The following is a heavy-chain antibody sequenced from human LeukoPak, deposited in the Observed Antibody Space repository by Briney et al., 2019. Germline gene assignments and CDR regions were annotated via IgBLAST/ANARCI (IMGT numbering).Heavy chain of an antibody. Sequence: TGGSLRLSCAASGFTFSSYGMSWVRQAPGKGLEWVSVTYSGGSTYYADSVKGRFTISRDNSKNTLYLQMNSLRAEDTAVYYCARVFTYYDSSGSDYWGQGTLVTVSS. J-gene: IGHJ4*02. CDR3: ARVFTYYDSSGSDY. CDR2: TYSGGST. V-gene: IGHV3-66*01. CDR1: GFTFSSYG. D-gene: IGHD3-22*01.